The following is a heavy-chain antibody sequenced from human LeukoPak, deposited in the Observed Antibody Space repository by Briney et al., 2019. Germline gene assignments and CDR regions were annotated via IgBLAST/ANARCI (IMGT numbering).Heavy chain of an antibody. J-gene: IGHJ4*02. CDR1: GGSISSYY. Sequence: SGTLSLTCIVSGGSISSYYWSWIRQPPGKGLEWIGYIYYSGSTNYNPSLKSRVTISVDTSKNQFSLKLSSVTAADTAVYYCAGNEFWSGYYRLFYWGQGKLVSVAS. CDR2: IYYSGST. V-gene: IGHV4-59*01. CDR3: AGNEFWSGYYRLFY. D-gene: IGHD3-3*01.